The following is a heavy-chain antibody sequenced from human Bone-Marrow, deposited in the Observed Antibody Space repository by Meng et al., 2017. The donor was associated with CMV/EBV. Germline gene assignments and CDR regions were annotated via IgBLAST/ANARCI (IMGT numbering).Heavy chain of an antibody. CDR2: INHSGST. CDR1: GGSFSDYY. D-gene: IGHD3-3*01. CDR3: ARSYYDFWSGYRNYGMAV. Sequence: SETLSLTCAVYGGSFSDYYWSWVRQPPGKGLEWIGEINHSGSTNYNPSLKSRVTISVDTSKNQFSLKLSSVTAADTAVYYCARSYYDFWSGYRNYGMAVWGQGTTVTVSS. J-gene: IGHJ6*02. V-gene: IGHV4-34*01.